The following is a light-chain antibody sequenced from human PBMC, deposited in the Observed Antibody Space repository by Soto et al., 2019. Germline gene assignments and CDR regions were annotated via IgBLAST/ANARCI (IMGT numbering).Light chain of an antibody. J-gene: IGLJ1*01. V-gene: IGLV2-14*01. CDR3: SSYTTSATYV. CDR2: EVN. CDR1: TTDVGGYNY. Sequence: QSALTQPASVSGSPGQSITIPCTGTTTDVGGYNYVSWYQHHPGKAPKLMISEVNKRPSGVSDRFSGSKSGNTASLTISGLQAEDEGDYFCSSYTTSATYVFGTGTKLTVL.